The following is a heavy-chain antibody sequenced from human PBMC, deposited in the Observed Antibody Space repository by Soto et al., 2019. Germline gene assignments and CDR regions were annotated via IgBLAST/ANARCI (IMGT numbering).Heavy chain of an antibody. J-gene: IGHJ4*02. Sequence: QVQLQESGPGLVKPSQTLSLTCTVSGGSISSGGYYWSWIRQHPGKGLEWIGYIYYSGSTYYNPSLKSRXTXSXXTWKTQFSLKLSSVTAADTAVYYCARVHGYSDFDYWGQGTLVTVSS. CDR2: IYYSGST. D-gene: IGHD3-22*01. CDR1: GGSISSGGYY. V-gene: IGHV4-31*03. CDR3: ARVHGYSDFDY.